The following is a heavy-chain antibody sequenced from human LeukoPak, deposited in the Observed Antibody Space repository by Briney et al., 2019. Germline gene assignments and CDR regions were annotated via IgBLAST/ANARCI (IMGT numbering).Heavy chain of an antibody. Sequence: PGGSLRLSCAASGFTFSSYSMTWVRQAPGKGLEWVSSISSSSSYIYYADSVKGRFTISRDNSKNTLYLQMNSLRAEDTAVYYCAKLIVGATTAWGQGTLVTVSS. J-gene: IGHJ5*02. D-gene: IGHD1-26*01. CDR1: GFTFSSYS. CDR3: AKLIVGATTA. CDR2: ISSSSSYI. V-gene: IGHV3-21*04.